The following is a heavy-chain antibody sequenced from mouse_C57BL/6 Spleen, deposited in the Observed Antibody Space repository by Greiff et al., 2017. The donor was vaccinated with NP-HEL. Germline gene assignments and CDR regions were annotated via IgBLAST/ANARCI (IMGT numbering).Heavy chain of an antibody. V-gene: IGHV1-50*01. D-gene: IGHD3-2*02. CDR3: ARHSSGYAPMDY. J-gene: IGHJ4*01. CDR2: IDPSDSYT. CDR1: GYTFTSYW. Sequence: VQLQQPGAELVKPGASVKLSCKASGYTFTSYWMQWVKQRPGQGLEWIGEIDPSDSYTNYNQKFKGKATLTVDTSSSTAYMQLSSLTSEDSAVYYCARHSSGYAPMDYWGQGTSVTVSS.